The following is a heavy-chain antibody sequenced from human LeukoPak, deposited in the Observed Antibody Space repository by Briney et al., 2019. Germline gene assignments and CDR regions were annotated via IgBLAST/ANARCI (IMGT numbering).Heavy chain of an antibody. CDR1: GFTFDDYT. J-gene: IGHJ4*02. V-gene: IGHV3-43*01. CDR2: ISWDGGST. Sequence: GGSLRLSCAASGFTFDDYTMHWVRQAPGKGLEWVSLISWDGGSTYYADSVKGRFTISRDNSKNSLYLQMNSLRTEDTALYYCAKDAERFCGGDCYNDYWGQGTQVIVSS. CDR3: AKDAERFCGGDCYNDY. D-gene: IGHD2-21*02.